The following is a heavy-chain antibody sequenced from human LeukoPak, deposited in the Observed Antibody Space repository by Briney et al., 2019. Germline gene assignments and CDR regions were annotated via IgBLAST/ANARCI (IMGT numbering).Heavy chain of an antibody. Sequence: SETLPLTGTVSGGSISSGDYYWSWIRQHPGKGLEWIGYIYYSGSIYYNPSLKSRVTISVDTSKNQFSLKLSSVTAADTAVYYCARAVSGRFDYWGQGTLVTVSS. CDR1: GGSISSGDYY. D-gene: IGHD6-19*01. J-gene: IGHJ4*02. V-gene: IGHV4-31*03. CDR2: IYYSGSI. CDR3: ARAVSGRFDY.